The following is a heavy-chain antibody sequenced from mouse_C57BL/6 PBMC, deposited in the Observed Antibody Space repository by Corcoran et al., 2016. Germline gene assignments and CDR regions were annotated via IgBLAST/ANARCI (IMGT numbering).Heavy chain of an antibody. J-gene: IGHJ4*01. CDR3: AREKDAMDY. Sequence: EVQLQQSGPELVKPGTSVKISCKASGYTFTDYYMNWVKQSHGKSLEWIGDINPNNGGTSYNQKFKGKATLTVDKSSSTDYMELRSLTSEDTAVYYWAREKDAMDYWGQGTSVTVSS. CDR2: INPNNGGT. V-gene: IGHV1-26*01. CDR1: GYTFTDYY.